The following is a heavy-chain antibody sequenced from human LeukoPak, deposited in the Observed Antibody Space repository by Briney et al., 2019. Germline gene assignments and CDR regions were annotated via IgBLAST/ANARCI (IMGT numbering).Heavy chain of an antibody. CDR3: ATSLRVVGQFDY. D-gene: IGHD1-26*01. V-gene: IGHV1-24*01. CDR2: FDPEDGET. Sequence: ASVKVSCKVSGYTLTALSMHWVRQAPGKGLEWMGGFDPEDGETIYAQKFQGRVTMTEDTSTDTAYMELSSLRSEDTAVYYCATSLRVVGQFDYWGQGTLVTVSS. CDR1: GYTLTALS. J-gene: IGHJ4*02.